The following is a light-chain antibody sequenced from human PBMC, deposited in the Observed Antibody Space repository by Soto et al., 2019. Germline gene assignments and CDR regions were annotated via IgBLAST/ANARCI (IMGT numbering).Light chain of an antibody. Sequence: MQIPQSPASLSTSVGATVTITCRASQNIDIYLNWYQQKPGTAPKVLISGASNLQRGVPSRFSGSGSGTDFTLTINNLQPEDFASYFCQQTFNSPPVTFGQGTKVDNK. V-gene: IGKV1-39*01. CDR3: QQTFNSPPVT. J-gene: IGKJ1*01. CDR2: GAS. CDR1: QNIDIY.